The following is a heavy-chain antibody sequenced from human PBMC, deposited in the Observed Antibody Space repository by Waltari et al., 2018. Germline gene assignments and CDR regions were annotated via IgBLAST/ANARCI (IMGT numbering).Heavy chain of an antibody. CDR2: IYYSGST. Sequence: GPGLVKPSETLSLTCTVSGGSISSSSYYWGWIRQPPGKGLEWIGSIYYSGSTYYNPSLKSRVTISVDTSKNQFSLKLSSVTAADTAVYYCAREGWQQLVRGAFDIWGQGTMVTVSS. J-gene: IGHJ3*02. D-gene: IGHD6-13*01. CDR1: GGSISSSSYY. V-gene: IGHV4-39*07. CDR3: AREGWQQLVRGAFDI.